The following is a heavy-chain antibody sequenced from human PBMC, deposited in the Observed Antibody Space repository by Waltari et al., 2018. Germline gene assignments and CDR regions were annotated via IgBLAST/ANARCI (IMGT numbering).Heavy chain of an antibody. CDR3: AKDRHSSLSYYYYYMDD. V-gene: IGHV3-23*04. Sequence: EVQLVESGGGLVHPGGSRRLSCVASGFTFSSYALYWFRQAPGKGQGRFSVCSGKGYSPECADSVKGRVTISRDKSRNTLHLQMNSLRVEDTAVYYCAKDRHSSLSYYYYYMDDWGNGTAVTVSS. CDR2: CSGKGYSP. J-gene: IGHJ6*03. CDR1: GFTFSSYA.